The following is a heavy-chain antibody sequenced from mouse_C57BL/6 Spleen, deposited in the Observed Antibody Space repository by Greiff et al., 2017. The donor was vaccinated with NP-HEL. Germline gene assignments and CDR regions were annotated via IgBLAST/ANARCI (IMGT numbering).Heavy chain of an antibody. CDR1: GYTFTSYW. CDR2: IDPSDSET. CDR3: ARTDVPYAMDY. V-gene: IGHV1-52*01. J-gene: IGHJ4*01. Sequence: VQLQQPGAELVRPGSSVKLSCKASGYTFTSYWMHWVKQRPIQGLEWIGNIDPSDSETHYNQKFKDKATLTVDKSSSTAYMQLSSLTSEDSAVYYCARTDVPYAMDYWGQGTSVTVSS.